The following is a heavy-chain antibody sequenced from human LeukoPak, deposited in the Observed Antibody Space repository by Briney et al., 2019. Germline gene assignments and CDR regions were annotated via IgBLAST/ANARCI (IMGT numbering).Heavy chain of an antibody. J-gene: IGHJ4*02. CDR3: TRSGYRHPYHFES. D-gene: IGHD3-22*01. V-gene: IGHV3-30*14. CDR2: ISYDGSNK. Sequence: QTGGSLRLSCAASGFTLSTNYMSWVRQAPGKGLEWVAVISYDGSNKYYADSVKGRFTISRDNSKNTLSLQMNSLRAEDTAIYYCTRSGYRHPYHFESWGQGTLVIVSS. CDR1: GFTLSTNY.